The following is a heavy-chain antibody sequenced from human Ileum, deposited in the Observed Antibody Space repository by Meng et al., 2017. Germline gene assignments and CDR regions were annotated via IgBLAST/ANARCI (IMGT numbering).Heavy chain of an antibody. CDR2: IKPDGRTT. J-gene: IGHJ4*02. CDR3: ARDWDWVVWDY. Sequence: EVQLVEVGGGLVQPGGSLTLSCAASGFTFSTYSMHWVRQAPGKGLVWVSQIKPDGRTTAYADSVKGRFTISRDNAKSTLYLEMNSLRAEDAAVYYCARDWDWVVWDYWGQGTLVTVSS. CDR1: GFTFSTYS. D-gene: IGHD3/OR15-3a*01. V-gene: IGHV3-74*01.